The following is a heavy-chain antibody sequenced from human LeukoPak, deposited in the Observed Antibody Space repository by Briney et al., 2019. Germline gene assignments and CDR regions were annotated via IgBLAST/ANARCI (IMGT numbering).Heavy chain of an antibody. CDR3: ARQIVGAYGY. V-gene: IGHV4-39*01. D-gene: IGHD1-26*01. J-gene: IGHJ4*02. CDR1: GGSISSSSYY. Sequence: SETLSLTCTVSGGSISSSSYYWGWIRQPPGKGLEWIGSIYYSGSTYYNPSLKSRVTISVDTSKNQFSLKLSSVTAADTAVYYRARQIVGAYGYWGQGTLVTVSS. CDR2: IYYSGST.